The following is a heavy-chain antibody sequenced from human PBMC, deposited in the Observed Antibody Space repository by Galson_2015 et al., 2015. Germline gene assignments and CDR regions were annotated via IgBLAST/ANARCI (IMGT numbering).Heavy chain of an antibody. J-gene: IGHJ6*02. V-gene: IGHV3-23*01. D-gene: IGHD5-24*01. Sequence: SLRLSCAASGFTFSSYAMSWVRQAPGKGLEWVSAISGSGGSTHYADSVKGRFTISRDNSKNTLYLQMNSLRAEDTAVYYCARWDPMTTIYYGMDVWGQGTTVTVSS. CDR1: GFTFSSYA. CDR3: ARWDPMTTIYYGMDV. CDR2: ISGSGGST.